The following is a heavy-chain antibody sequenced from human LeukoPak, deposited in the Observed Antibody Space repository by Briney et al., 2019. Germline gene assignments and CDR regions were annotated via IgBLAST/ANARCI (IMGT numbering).Heavy chain of an antibody. Sequence: GESLKISCRGSGYSFTSYWIGWVRQIPGKGLELMGIIYPGDSDTRYSPSFQGQVTISADKSISTAYLQCSSLKASDTAMYYCARQLRGYTLGYWGQGTLVTVSS. CDR2: IYPGDSDT. D-gene: IGHD6-13*01. CDR3: ARQLRGYTLGY. V-gene: IGHV5-51*01. CDR1: GYSFTSYW. J-gene: IGHJ4*02.